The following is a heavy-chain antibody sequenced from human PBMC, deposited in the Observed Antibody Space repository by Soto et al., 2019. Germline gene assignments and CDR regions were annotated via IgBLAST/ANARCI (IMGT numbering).Heavy chain of an antibody. CDR3: AMPSGGQGGSAGYVEL. V-gene: IGHV1-8*01. J-gene: IGHJ2*01. CDR1: GYTFTSYD. D-gene: IGHD1-26*01. CDR2: MNPNSGNT. Sequence: QVQLVQSGAEVKKPGASVKVSCKASGYTFTSYDINWVRQATGQGLEWMGWMNPNSGNTGYAQKFQGRVTMTRNTTISTAYMELSSLRSEETAVYYCAMPSGGQGGSAGYVELWGRGTLVTVSS.